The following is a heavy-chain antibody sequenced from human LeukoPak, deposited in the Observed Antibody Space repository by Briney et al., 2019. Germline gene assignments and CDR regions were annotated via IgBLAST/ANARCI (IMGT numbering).Heavy chain of an antibody. J-gene: IGHJ6*02. D-gene: IGHD2-2*01. CDR2: INPSGGST. CDR1: GYTFTSYY. V-gene: IGHV1-46*01. Sequence: ASVKVSYKASGYTFTSYYMHWVRQAPGQGLEWMGIINPSGGSTSYAQKFQGRVTMTRDTSTSTVYMELSSLRSEDTAVYYCARVPAATIDRLYYYYYGMDVWGQGTTVTVSS. CDR3: ARVPAATIDRLYYYYYGMDV.